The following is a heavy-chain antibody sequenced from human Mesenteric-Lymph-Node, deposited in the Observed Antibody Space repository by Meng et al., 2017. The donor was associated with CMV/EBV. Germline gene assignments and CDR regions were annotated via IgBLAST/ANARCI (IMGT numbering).Heavy chain of an antibody. J-gene: IGHJ5*02. V-gene: IGHV3-15*01. D-gene: IGHD1-26*01. Sequence: GGSLRLSCAASGLTFSNAWMTWVRQAPGKGLEWVGRIKSKCSGGTIDYAAPLKGRFYISRDDSQNTLYLHMNSMKIEDTGMYYCTSDVGTREGHWFDPWGQGTLVTVSS. CDR3: TSDVGTREGHWFDP. CDR2: IKSKCSGGTI. CDR1: GLTFSNAW.